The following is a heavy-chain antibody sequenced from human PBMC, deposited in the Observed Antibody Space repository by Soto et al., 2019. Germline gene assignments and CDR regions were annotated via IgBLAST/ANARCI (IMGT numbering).Heavy chain of an antibody. D-gene: IGHD1-7*01. Sequence: GGSLRLSCAASGFTFSSYAMSWVRQAPGKGLEWVSVISGSADSTYYADSVKGRFTISRDNSKNTLYLQMDSLRAEDTAVYYCAKITLTGTSYFDYWGQGTLVTVSS. CDR3: AKITLTGTSYFDY. CDR2: ISGSADST. J-gene: IGHJ4*02. CDR1: GFTFSSYA. V-gene: IGHV3-23*01.